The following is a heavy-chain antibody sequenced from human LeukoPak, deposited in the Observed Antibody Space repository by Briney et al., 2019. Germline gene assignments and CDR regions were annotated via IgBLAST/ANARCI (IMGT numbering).Heavy chain of an antibody. V-gene: IGHV2-5*02. D-gene: IGHD3-10*01. CDR1: GFSLTTSGVG. CDR2: IYWDDDK. J-gene: IGHJ4*01. Sequence: SGPTLVKPTQTLTLTCTFSGFSLTTSGVGAAWIRQAPGQALEWLALIYWDDDKRYSPSLESRLTITKDTSKNQVVLTLSNMDPVDTATYYCAHRRRGSGTYYFDYWGQGIVVTVSS. CDR3: AHRRRGSGTYYFDY.